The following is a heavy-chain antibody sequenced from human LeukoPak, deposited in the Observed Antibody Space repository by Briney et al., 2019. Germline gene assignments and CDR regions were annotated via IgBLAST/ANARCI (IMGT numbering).Heavy chain of an antibody. CDR1: GFTFSSYS. V-gene: IGHV3-21*01. D-gene: IGHD3-3*01. J-gene: IGHJ4*02. CDR2: ISSSSSYI. Sequence: PGGSLRLSCAASGFTFSSYSMNWVRQAPGKGLEWISSISSSSSYIYYADSVKGRFTISRGNAKNSLYLQMNSLRAEDTAVYYCARVITIVDDFWSGYRSDPLDYWGQGTLVTVSS. CDR3: ARVITIVDDFWSGYRSDPLDY.